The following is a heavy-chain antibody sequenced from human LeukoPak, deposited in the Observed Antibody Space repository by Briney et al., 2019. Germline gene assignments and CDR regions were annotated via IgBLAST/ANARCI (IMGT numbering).Heavy chain of an antibody. CDR3: ARDKLTGDSFFDN. D-gene: IGHD7-27*01. J-gene: IGHJ4*02. CDR2: ISGSGGST. CDR1: GFTFSSYA. V-gene: IGHV3-23*01. Sequence: PGGSLRLSCAASGFTFSSYAMSWVRQAPGKGLEWVSAISGSGGSTYYADSVKGRFTISRDNSKNTLYLQMNSLRAEDTAMYYCARDKLTGDSFFDNWGQGTLVTVSS.